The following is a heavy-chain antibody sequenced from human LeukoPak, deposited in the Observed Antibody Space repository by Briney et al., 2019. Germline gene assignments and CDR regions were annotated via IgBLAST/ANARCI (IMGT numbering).Heavy chain of an antibody. J-gene: IGHJ4*02. V-gene: IGHV3-7*04. CDR1: GFTFSNDW. CDR3: AKGGGRPFEY. D-gene: IGHD4-23*01. CDR2: MNQDGSHK. Sequence: GGSLRLSCAASGFTFSNDWMSWVRQAAGKGLEWVAGMNQDGSHKNYVDSVKGRFTISRDNAEDSLFLQMNSLRADDTAVYYCAKGGGRPFEYWGQGTLVTVSS.